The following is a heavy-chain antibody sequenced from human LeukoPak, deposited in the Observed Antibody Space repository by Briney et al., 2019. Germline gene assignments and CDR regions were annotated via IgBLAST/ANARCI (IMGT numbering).Heavy chain of an antibody. CDR3: AKAMAGSTYYFDS. V-gene: IGHV3-11*05. D-gene: IGHD6-19*01. CDR2: ISSSSSYT. J-gene: IGHJ4*02. Sequence: PGGSLRLSCAASGFTFSDYYMSWIRQAPGKGLEWVSYISSSSSYTNYADSVKGRFTISRDTSKNTLYLQMSSLRGEDTAVYYCAKAMAGSTYYFDSWGQGTLVTVSS. CDR1: GFTFSDYY.